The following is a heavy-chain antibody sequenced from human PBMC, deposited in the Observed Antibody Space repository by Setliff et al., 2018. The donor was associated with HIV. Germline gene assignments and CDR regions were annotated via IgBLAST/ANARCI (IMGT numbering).Heavy chain of an antibody. V-gene: IGHV1-3*04. CDR1: GYTFTDYA. CDR2: VDTARGQP. D-gene: IGHD4-17*01. Sequence: GASVKVSCKASGYTFTDYAIHWLRLAPGQRPECMGWVDTARGQPTYSKNFQGRVTFSADRATNTVYLELTNLKSQDAAVYFCARDGPPFTVTMLDSWGQGTLVTISS. J-gene: IGHJ4*02. CDR3: ARDGPPFTVTMLDS.